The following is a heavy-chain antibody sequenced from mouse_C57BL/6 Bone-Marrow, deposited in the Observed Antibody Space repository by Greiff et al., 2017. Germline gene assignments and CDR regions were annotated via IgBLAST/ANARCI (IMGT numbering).Heavy chain of an antibody. D-gene: IGHD1-1*01. CDR1: GFTFSDYG. J-gene: IGHJ4*01. CDR2: INSGGTNT. V-gene: IGHV5-6*01. Sequence: EVKLVESGGDLVKPGGSLKLSCAASGFTFSDYGMSWVRPTPDKRLEWVATINSGGTNTYYPDSLKGRFTISRDNAMDTLYLQKSNLKSEETALYYCARHGLLRAMDYWGQGASDTVSS. CDR3: ARHGLLRAMDY.